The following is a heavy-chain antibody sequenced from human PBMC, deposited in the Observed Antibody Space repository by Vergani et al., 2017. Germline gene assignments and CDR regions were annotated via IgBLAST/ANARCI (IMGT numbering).Heavy chain of an antibody. V-gene: IGHV4-34*01. CDR3: ARVQNYIVVVPAAKSLITDWYFEL. CDR1: GGSFSGYY. D-gene: IGHD2-2*01. Sequence: QVQLQQWGAGLLKHSETLSLTCAVSGGSFSGYYWSWIRQPPGKGLEWIGEISHSGSTNYNPSPKSRVTISVAASKNQFSLKLGSVTAAATSWYYCARVQNYIVVVPAAKSLITDWYFELWGRGTLVTVSS. J-gene: IGHJ2*01. CDR2: ISHSGST.